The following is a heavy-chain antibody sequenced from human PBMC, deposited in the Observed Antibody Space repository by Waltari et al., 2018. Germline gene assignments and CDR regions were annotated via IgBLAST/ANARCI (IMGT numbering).Heavy chain of an antibody. V-gene: IGHV3-48*04. D-gene: IGHD3-10*01. J-gene: IGHJ4*02. CDR3: ARAIRGIDY. CDR2: MSSSSSTI. CDR1: GFTFSSYS. Sequence: EVQLVESGGGLVQPGGSLRLSCAASGFTFSSYSMNWVSQAPGKGLEWVSYMSSSSSTIYYADSVKGRFTISRDNAKNSLYLQMNSLRAEDTAVYYCARAIRGIDYWGQGTLVTVSS.